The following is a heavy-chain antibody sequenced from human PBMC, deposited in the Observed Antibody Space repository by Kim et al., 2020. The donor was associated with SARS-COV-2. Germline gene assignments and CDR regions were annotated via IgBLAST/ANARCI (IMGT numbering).Heavy chain of an antibody. J-gene: IGHJ6*02. CDR3: ARVTTSWYGMDV. Sequence: NYAQRFQGRVTMTRDTSISTAYMELSRLRSDDTAVYYCARVTTSWYGMDVWGQGTTVTVSS. D-gene: IGHD4-17*01. V-gene: IGHV1-2*02.